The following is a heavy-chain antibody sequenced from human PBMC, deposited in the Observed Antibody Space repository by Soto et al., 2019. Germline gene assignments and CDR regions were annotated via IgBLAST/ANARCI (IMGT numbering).Heavy chain of an antibody. D-gene: IGHD1-1*01. J-gene: IGHJ5*02. CDR3: ARGWRFDP. CDR1: VGSFSCYQ. Sequence: SETLSLTCVVYVGSFSCYQWNWIRQSPGQGLEWIGEINHSGTTKYNPSLESRINLSVDTSKKQFSLKMFSVTAADTAIYYCARGWRFDPWGQGTQVTVSS. V-gene: IGHV4-34*01. CDR2: INHSGTT.